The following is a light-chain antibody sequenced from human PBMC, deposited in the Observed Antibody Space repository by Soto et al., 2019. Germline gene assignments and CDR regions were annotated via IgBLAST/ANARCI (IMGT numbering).Light chain of an antibody. CDR3: QQYDSSSEYT. Sequence: IQITNFPSNLSQSVGDRVTTTSWASQSIRNWLAWYQQKPGKASKLLIYDASTLERGVPSRFSGSGSGTEFTLSISSLQPDDFATYYCQQYDSSSEYTFGQGT. V-gene: IGKV1-5*01. J-gene: IGKJ2*01. CDR1: QSIRNW. CDR2: DAS.